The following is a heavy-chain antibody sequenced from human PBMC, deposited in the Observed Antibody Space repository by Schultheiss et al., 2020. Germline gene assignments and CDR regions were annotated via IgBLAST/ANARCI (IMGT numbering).Heavy chain of an antibody. D-gene: IGHD2-8*01. J-gene: IGHJ5*02. Sequence: GGSLRLSCAASGFTFSSNYMSWVRQAPGKGLEWVSYISSSGSTIYYADSVKGRFTISRDNAKNSLYLQMNSLRAEDTAVYYCARDIMVYERYDWFDPWGQGTLVNVSS. CDR2: ISSSGSTI. V-gene: IGHV3-11*04. CDR1: GFTFSSNY. CDR3: ARDIMVYERYDWFDP.